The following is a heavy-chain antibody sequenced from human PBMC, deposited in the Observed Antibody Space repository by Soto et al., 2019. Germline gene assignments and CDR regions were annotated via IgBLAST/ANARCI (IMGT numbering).Heavy chain of an antibody. J-gene: IGHJ4*02. Sequence: SVKVSCKASVFTFTSSAVQWVRQARGQRLEWIGWIVVGSGNTNYAQKFQERVTITRDMSTSTAYMELSSLRSEDTAVYYCAADGHVVGAINFDYWGQGTLVTVSS. V-gene: IGHV1-58*01. CDR1: VFTFTSSA. CDR2: IVVGSGNT. D-gene: IGHD1-26*01. CDR3: AADGHVVGAINFDY.